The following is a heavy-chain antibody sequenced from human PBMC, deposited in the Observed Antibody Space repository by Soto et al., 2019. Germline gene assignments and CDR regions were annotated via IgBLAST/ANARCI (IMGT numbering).Heavy chain of an antibody. Sequence: VQLVESGGGVVQPGRSLRLSCAASGFTFSSYGMHWVRQAPGKGLEWVAVIWYDGSNKYYADSVKGRFTISRDNSKNTLYLQMNSLRAEDTAVYYCARDQSPYYFDYWGQGTLVTVSS. CDR1: GFTFSSYG. J-gene: IGHJ4*02. CDR2: IWYDGSNK. CDR3: ARDQSPYYFDY. V-gene: IGHV3-33*01.